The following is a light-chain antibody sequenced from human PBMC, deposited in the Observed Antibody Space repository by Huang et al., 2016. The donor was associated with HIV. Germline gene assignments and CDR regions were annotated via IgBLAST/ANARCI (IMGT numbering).Light chain of an antibody. CDR1: QSVSSSY. CDR2: GAS. CDR3: QQYGSSPPT. V-gene: IGKV3-20*01. J-gene: IGKJ1*01. Sequence: EIVLTQSPGTLSLSSGERATLSCRASQSVSSSYLAWYQQKPGQAPRLLIYGASSRAIGIPDRFSGSGSGTDFTLTISRLEPEDFAVYYCQQYGSSPPTFGQGTKVEIK.